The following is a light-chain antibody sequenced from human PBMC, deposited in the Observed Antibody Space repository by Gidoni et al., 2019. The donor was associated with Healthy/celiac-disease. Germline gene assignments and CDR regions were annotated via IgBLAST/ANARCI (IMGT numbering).Light chain of an antibody. CDR1: QSVSSN. Sequence: EIVMTQSPATLSVSPGERATLSCRASQSVSSNFAWYQQKPGQAPRLLIYGSSTRATGIPARFNGSGSGTKFTLTIRSLQSEDFSVYYCQQYNNWPLTFGGGTKVEIK. CDR2: GSS. CDR3: QQYNNWPLT. J-gene: IGKJ4*01. V-gene: IGKV3-15*01.